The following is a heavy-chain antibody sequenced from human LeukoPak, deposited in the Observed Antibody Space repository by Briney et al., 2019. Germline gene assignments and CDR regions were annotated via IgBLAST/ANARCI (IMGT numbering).Heavy chain of an antibody. J-gene: IGHJ4*02. CDR2: ISTSGSTK. V-gene: IGHV3-48*03. CDR1: GFTLSSYE. CDR3: ARRYCSSTSCTLDY. D-gene: IGHD2-2*01. Sequence: GGSLRLSCAASGFTLSSYEVNWVRQAPGEGLEWVSYISTSGSTKYYADSVKGRFTISRDNAENSLYLQMNSLRAEDTAVYYCARRYCSSTSCTLDYWGQGTLVTVSS.